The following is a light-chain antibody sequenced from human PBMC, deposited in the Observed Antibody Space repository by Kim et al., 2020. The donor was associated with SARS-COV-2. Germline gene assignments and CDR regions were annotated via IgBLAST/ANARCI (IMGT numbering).Light chain of an antibody. CDR2: GAS. CDR1: QSVRSSF. CDR3: QQYGTSFPWT. Sequence: PGERATLSCRASQSVRSSFLAWYQQKPGQAPRLLIYGASNRATGTPDRFNGSGSETDFTLTISRLEPEDFAVYYCQQYGTSFPWTFGQGTKVDIK. V-gene: IGKV3-20*01. J-gene: IGKJ1*01.